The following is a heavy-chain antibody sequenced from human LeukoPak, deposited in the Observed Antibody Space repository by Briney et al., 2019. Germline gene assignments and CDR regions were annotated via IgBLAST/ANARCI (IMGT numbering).Heavy chain of an antibody. V-gene: IGHV1-69*13. D-gene: IGHD2-15*01. Sequence: EASVKVSCKASGGTFSSYAISWVRQAPGQGLEWMGGIIPTFGTANYAQKFQGRVTITADESTSTAYMELSSLRSEDTAVYYCARVPRLVENWFDPWGQGTLVTVSS. J-gene: IGHJ5*02. CDR2: IIPTFGTA. CDR3: ARVPRLVENWFDP. CDR1: GGTFSSYA.